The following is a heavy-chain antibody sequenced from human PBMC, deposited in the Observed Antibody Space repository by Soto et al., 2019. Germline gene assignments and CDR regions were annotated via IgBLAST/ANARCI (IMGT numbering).Heavy chain of an antibody. J-gene: IGHJ3*02. CDR2: ISSSSSYI. CDR1: GFTFSSYS. V-gene: IGHV3-21*01. D-gene: IGHD3-10*01. Sequence: GGSLRLSCAASGFTFSSYSMNWVRQAPGKGLEWVSSISSSSSYIYYADSVKGRFTISRDNAKNSLYLQMNSLRAEDTAVYYCARDFGSSTPPPYDAFDIWGQGTMVTVSS. CDR3: ARDFGSSTPPPYDAFDI.